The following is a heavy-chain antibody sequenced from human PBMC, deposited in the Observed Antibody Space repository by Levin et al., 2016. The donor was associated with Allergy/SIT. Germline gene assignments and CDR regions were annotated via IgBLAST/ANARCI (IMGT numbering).Heavy chain of an antibody. CDR2: INPKSGGT. D-gene: IGHD6-13*01. CDR3: ARDGASYSSSPLDV. Sequence: ASVKVSCKASGGTFTGYYMHWVRQAPGQGLEWMGWINPKSGGTKYAQKFQGRVTMTRDTSISTAYMELSRLRSDDTAVYYCARDGASYSSSPLDVWGKGTTVTVSS. J-gene: IGHJ6*04. V-gene: IGHV1-2*02. CDR1: GGTFTGYY.